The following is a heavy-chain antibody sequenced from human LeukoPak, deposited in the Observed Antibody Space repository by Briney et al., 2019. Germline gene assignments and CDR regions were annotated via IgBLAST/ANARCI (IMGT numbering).Heavy chain of an antibody. D-gene: IGHD3-3*01. CDR1: GFIFKNYA. CDR3: ANEGQEGITIFGVGTAGFDY. CDR2: ISVRGENI. Sequence: GGSLRLSCAVSGFIFKNYAMAWVRQAPGKGLEWVSTISVRGENIYYADSVKGRFTISRDNSKNTLFLQMNSLRAEDTAVYYCANEGQEGITIFGVGTAGFDYWGQGTLVTVSS. J-gene: IGHJ4*02. V-gene: IGHV3-23*01.